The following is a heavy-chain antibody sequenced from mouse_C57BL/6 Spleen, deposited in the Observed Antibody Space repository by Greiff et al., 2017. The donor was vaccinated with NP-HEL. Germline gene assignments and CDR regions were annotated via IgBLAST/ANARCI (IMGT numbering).Heavy chain of an antibody. D-gene: IGHD1-1*01. CDR2: ISDGGSYT. CDR3: AREGGSSLDY. Sequence: EVQLQESGGGLVKPGGSLKLSCAASGFTFSSYAMSWVRQTPEKRLEWVATISDGGSYTYYPDNVKGRFTISRDNAKNNLYLQMSHLKSEDTAMYYCAREGGSSLDYWGQGTTLTVSS. J-gene: IGHJ2*01. CDR1: GFTFSSYA. V-gene: IGHV5-4*01.